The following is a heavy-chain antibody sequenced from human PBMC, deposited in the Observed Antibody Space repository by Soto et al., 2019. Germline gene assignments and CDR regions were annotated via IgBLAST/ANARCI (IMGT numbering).Heavy chain of an antibody. D-gene: IGHD2-8*01. Sequence: QVQLQESGPGLVKPSQTLSLMCTVSGFSITSGGYSWIWIRQHPGKVLEWLGYIYHSGITYYNPSLKSRVSISVDTSKNQFSLKLSSVTAADTAMYYCAREGDCTNGVCFDSWGQGTLVTVSS. CDR3: AREGDCTNGVCFDS. J-gene: IGHJ4*02. CDR2: IYHSGIT. V-gene: IGHV4-31*03. CDR1: GFSITSGGYS.